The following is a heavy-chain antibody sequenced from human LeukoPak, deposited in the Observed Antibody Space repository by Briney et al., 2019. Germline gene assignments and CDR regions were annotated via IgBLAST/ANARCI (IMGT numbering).Heavy chain of an antibody. V-gene: IGHV4-34*01. J-gene: IGHJ4*02. CDR3: ARGGSWPVKYDY. CDR2: INYSGST. CDR1: GGSLSGFY. Sequence: SETLSLTCAVSGGSLSGFYWSWIRQPPGKGLEWIAEINYSGSTHYSPSLKSRVTISADTSKNQFSLIVNSVTAADTAVYYCARGGSWPVKYDYWGQGILVTVSS. D-gene: IGHD6-13*01.